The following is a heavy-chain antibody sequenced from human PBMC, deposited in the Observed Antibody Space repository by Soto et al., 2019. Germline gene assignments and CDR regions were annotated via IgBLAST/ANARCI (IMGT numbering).Heavy chain of an antibody. V-gene: IGHV2-5*02. CDR2: IYWDDDK. J-gene: IGHJ4*02. D-gene: IGHD3-22*01. CDR1: GFSLTTRGVG. CDR3: AHTHWYNVSGFSRFDH. Sequence: QITLKESGPTVVKPTQTLSVTCSFSGFSLTTRGVGVGWIRQSPGKALEWLALIYWDDDKRYSPSLKTRLTSAKESSRNHAVLTVPTLAPVDSGTYYCAHTHWYNVSGFSRFDHWGQGALVTVSS.